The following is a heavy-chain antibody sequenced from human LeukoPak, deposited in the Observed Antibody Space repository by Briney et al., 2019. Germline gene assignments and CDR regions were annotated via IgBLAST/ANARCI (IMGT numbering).Heavy chain of an antibody. V-gene: IGHV3-9*01. D-gene: IGHD6-19*01. CDR3: AKDIGWLGTGEFDY. CDR2: ISWNSGSI. CDR1: GFTFDDYA. J-gene: IGHJ4*02. Sequence: GGSLRLSCAASGFTFDDYAMHWVRQAPGKGLEWVSGISWNSGSIGYADSVKGRFTISRDNATNSLYLQMNSLRAEDTALYYCAKDIGWLGTGEFDYWGQGTLVTVSS.